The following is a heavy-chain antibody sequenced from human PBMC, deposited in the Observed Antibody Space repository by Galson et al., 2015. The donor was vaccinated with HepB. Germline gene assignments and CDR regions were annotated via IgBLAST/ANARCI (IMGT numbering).Heavy chain of an antibody. CDR2: ISYDGSNK. J-gene: IGHJ6*02. D-gene: IGHD4-11*01. CDR1: GFTFSSYG. V-gene: IGHV3-30*18. Sequence: SLRLSCAASGFTFSSYGMHWVRQAPGRGLEWVAVISYDGSNKYYADSVKGRFTISRDNSKNTLYLQMNSLRAEDTAVYYCAKDLYSNYAGSLWYYYFTMDVWGQGTTVTVSS. CDR3: AKDLYSNYAGSLWYYYFTMDV.